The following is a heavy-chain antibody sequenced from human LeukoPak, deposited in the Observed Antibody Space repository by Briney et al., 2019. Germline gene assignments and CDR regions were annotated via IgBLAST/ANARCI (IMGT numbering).Heavy chain of an antibody. Sequence: SETLSLTCAVSGVSFDDYYWAWVRQTPGKGLEWIGEINHSGYTNDSPSLKSRVTLSIDTSRKQFSLNLRSVTVADAGIYYCTRMTTGRDYWGQGTLVTVSS. D-gene: IGHD4-17*01. CDR3: TRMTTGRDY. CDR1: GVSFDDYY. V-gene: IGHV4-34*01. J-gene: IGHJ4*02. CDR2: INHSGYT.